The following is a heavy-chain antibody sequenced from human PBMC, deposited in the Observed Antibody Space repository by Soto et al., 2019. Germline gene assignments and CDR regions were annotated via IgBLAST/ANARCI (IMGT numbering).Heavy chain of an antibody. CDR1: GFTVSSNY. CDR3: ARPLMTTVTADAFDI. J-gene: IGHJ3*02. CDR2: IYSGGST. V-gene: IGHV3-66*01. Sequence: EVQLVESGGGLVQPGGSLRLSCAASGFTVSSNYMSWVRQAPGKGLEWVSVIYSGGSTYYADSVKGRFTISRDNSKNTLYLQMNSLRAEDTAVYYYARPLMTTVTADAFDIWGQGTMVTVSS. D-gene: IGHD4-17*01.